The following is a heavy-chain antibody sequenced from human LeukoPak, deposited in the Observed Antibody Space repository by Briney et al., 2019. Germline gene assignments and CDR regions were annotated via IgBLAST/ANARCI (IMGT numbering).Heavy chain of an antibody. CDR3: ARVYDFWSGYLVDP. Sequence: SQTPSLTCTVSGGSISSGDYYWRWIRQPPGKGLEWIGYIYYSGSTYYNPSLKSRVTISVDTSKNQFSLKLSSVTAADTAVYYYARVYDFWSGYLVDPWGQGTLVTVSS. J-gene: IGHJ5*02. CDR1: GGSISSGDYY. D-gene: IGHD3-3*01. V-gene: IGHV4-30-4*08. CDR2: IYYSGST.